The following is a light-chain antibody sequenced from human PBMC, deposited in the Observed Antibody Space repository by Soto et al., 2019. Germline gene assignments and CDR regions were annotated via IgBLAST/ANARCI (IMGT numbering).Light chain of an antibody. CDR1: QTVRNNY. J-gene: IGKJ1*01. Sequence: EIVLTQSPGTLSLSPGERATLSCRASQTVRNNYLAWYQQKPGQAPRLLIYNSSTRPTGIPDRFSGSGSGTDFSLTISRLEPEDFALYFCQQYRDLPQTFGQGTMV. CDR3: QQYRDLPQT. V-gene: IGKV3-20*01. CDR2: NSS.